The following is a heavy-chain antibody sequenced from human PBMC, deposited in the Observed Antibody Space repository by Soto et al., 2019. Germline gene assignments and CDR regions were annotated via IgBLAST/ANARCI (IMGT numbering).Heavy chain of an antibody. CDR2: IYYSGST. CDR3: ARQAYSSHFDY. V-gene: IGHV4-59*08. D-gene: IGHD6-13*01. CDR1: GGSISSYY. Sequence: SETLSLTCTVSGGSISSYYWSWIRQPPGKGLEWIGYIYYSGSTNYNPSLKSRVTISVDTSKNQFSLKLSSVTAADTAVYYCARQAYSSHFDYWGQGTLVTVPS. J-gene: IGHJ4*02.